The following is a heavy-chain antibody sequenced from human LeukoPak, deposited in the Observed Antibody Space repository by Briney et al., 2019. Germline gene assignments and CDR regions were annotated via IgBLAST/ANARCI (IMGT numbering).Heavy chain of an antibody. Sequence: SETLSLTCTVSGGSISSGSYYWSWIRQHPGKGLEWIGYIYYSGNTYYNPSLKSRVTISLDTSKNQFSLKLSSVTAADTAVYYCARYSIAAPGAVDYWGQGTLVTVSS. CDR3: ARYSIAAPGAVDY. D-gene: IGHD6-13*01. CDR1: GGSISSGSYY. V-gene: IGHV4-31*03. CDR2: IYYSGNT. J-gene: IGHJ4*02.